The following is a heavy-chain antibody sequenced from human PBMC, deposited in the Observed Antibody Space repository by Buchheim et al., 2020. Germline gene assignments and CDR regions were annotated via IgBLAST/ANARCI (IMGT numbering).Heavy chain of an antibody. Sequence: EVQLLESGGGLVQPGGSLRLSCAASGFTFSSYVMSWVRQAPGKGLEWVGRIKSKTGGGTTDYAAPVKGRFTISRDDSKNTLYLQMNSLKTEDTAVYYCTTGSSGCDYWGQGTL. D-gene: IGHD6-19*01. J-gene: IGHJ4*02. V-gene: IGHV3-15*01. CDR1: GFTFSSYV. CDR3: TTGSSGCDY. CDR2: IKSKTGGGTT.